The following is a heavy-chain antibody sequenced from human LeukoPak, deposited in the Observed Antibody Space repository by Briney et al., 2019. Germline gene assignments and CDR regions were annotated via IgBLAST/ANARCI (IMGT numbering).Heavy chain of an antibody. V-gene: IGHV4-31*03. CDR3: ARRHSTNWHFDY. D-gene: IGHD6-13*01. J-gene: IGHJ4*02. CDR2: IYDSGTT. CDR1: GGSISNGGYY. Sequence: ASQTLSLTCTVPGGSISNGGYYWSWIRQHPGKGLEWIGYIYDSGTTYYNPALQSRVTISVDTSDNQFSLKLTSLTAADTAVYYCARRHSTNWHFDYWGQGTLVTVAS.